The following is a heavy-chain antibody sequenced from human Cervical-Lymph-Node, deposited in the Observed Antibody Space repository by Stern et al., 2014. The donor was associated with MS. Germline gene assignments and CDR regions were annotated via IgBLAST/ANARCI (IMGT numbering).Heavy chain of an antibody. CDR2: IYYSGSN. V-gene: IGHV4-59*01. CDR1: GGSISSYY. CDR3: ARGGSSSPPFDY. D-gene: IGHD6-6*01. Sequence: QVQLQESGPGLLKPSETLSLTCTVSGGSISSYYWSWIRQPPGKGLEWIGYIYYSGSNNYNPSLKSRVTTSVDTSKNQFSLKLSSVTAADTAVYYCARGGSSSPPFDYWGQGTLVTVSS. J-gene: IGHJ4*02.